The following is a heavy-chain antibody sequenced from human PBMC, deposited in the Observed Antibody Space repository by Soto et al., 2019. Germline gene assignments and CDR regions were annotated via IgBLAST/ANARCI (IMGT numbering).Heavy chain of an antibody. D-gene: IGHD1-1*01. CDR1: GYILRDLS. V-gene: IGHV1-24*01. CDR2: YDPEEHKI. CDR3: ARDQSWHDLVWWFDP. Sequence: ASVKVSCKVSGYILRDLSMHWVRQAPGKGLEWMGGYDPEEHKIVYAQKFQGRVTMTEDTSTDTAYMELNSLTSEDTAVYYCARDQSWHDLVWWFDPWGQGTLVTVSS. J-gene: IGHJ5*02.